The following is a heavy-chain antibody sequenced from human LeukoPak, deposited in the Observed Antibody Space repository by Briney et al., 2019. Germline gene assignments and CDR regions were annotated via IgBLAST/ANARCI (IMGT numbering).Heavy chain of an antibody. D-gene: IGHD2-15*01. V-gene: IGHV3-20*04. J-gene: IGHJ6*03. Sequence: PGGSLRLSCAASGFTFDDYGMSWVRQAPGKGLEWVSGINWNGGSTGYADSVKGRFTISRDNAKNSLYLQMNSLRAEDTALYYCARVDCSGGSCYSYYYYMDVWGKGITVTVSS. CDR2: INWNGGST. CDR1: GFTFDDYG. CDR3: ARVDCSGGSCYSYYYYMDV.